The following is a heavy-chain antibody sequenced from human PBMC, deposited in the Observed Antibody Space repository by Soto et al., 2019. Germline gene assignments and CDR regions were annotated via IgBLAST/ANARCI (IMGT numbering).Heavy chain of an antibody. D-gene: IGHD3-22*01. CDR2: IKQDGSEK. J-gene: IGHJ3*02. V-gene: IGHV3-7*01. Sequence: EVQLVESGGGLVQPGGSLRLSCAASGFTFSSYWMSWVRQAPGKGLEWVANIKQDGSEKYYVDSVKGRFTISRDNAKNSLYLQINSLRAEGTSVYYCARDLVYNDYDSRGVGEDAFDIWGQGTMVTVSS. CDR1: GFTFSSYW. CDR3: ARDLVYNDYDSRGVGEDAFDI.